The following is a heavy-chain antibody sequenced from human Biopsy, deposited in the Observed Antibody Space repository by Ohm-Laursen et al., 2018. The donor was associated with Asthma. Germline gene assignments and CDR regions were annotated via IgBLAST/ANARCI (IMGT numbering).Heavy chain of an antibody. Sequence: GTLSLTCTVSGGSVSTGSYYWSWIRQPPGKGLEWLGYIYYTGSDNYNPSLKSRVTILVDTSKNQFSLRLSSVTAADTAVYYCARGVVYGGDSYAEYFQHWGQGTLVTVSS. CDR1: GGSVSTGSYY. CDR2: IYYTGSD. V-gene: IGHV4-61*01. J-gene: IGHJ1*01. D-gene: IGHD4-23*01. CDR3: ARGVVYGGDSYAEYFQH.